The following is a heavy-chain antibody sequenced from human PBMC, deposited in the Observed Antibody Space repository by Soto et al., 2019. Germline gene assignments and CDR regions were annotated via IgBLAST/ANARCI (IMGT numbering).Heavy chain of an antibody. Sequence: QVHLVESGGGVVQPGRSLRLSCAASGFTFSSYGMHWLRQTPAKGLEWVAAISDDGTNKYYEDSVKGRVTVSRDNSDNTLYLQMNSLRAEDTAVYYRAKVALPGYCGTGSCYVIDYWGQGTRVTVSS. CDR1: GFTFSSYG. D-gene: IGHD2-15*01. J-gene: IGHJ4*02. CDR3: AKVALPGYCGTGSCYVIDY. CDR2: ISDDGTNK. V-gene: IGHV3-30*18.